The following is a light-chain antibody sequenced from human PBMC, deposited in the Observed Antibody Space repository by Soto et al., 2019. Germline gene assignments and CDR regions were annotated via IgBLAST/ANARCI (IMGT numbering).Light chain of an antibody. Sequence: QSVLTQPPSASGTPGQRVTISCSGSSSNIGPNTVNWFQQFPRTAPKLLIYSSNRRPSGVPDRFSASKSGTSASLAISGLQSEDEADYYCAAWDDSLNGYVFATGTKATVL. CDR2: SSN. J-gene: IGLJ1*01. V-gene: IGLV1-44*01. CDR1: SSNIGPNT. CDR3: AAWDDSLNGYV.